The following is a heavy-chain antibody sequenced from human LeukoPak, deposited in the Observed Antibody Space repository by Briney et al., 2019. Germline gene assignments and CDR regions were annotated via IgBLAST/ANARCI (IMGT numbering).Heavy chain of an antibody. D-gene: IGHD3-22*01. CDR3: ARESGYYYDTSGYTFDY. CDR1: GGSISNYY. J-gene: IGHJ4*02. Sequence: SETLSLTCTVSGGSISNYYWSWIRQSAGKGLEWIGRIYTSGSTNYNPSLRSRVSMSVDTSKNQFSLRLRSVTAADTAVYHCARESGYYYDTSGYTFDYWGQGIVVTVSS. V-gene: IGHV4-4*07. CDR2: IYTSGST.